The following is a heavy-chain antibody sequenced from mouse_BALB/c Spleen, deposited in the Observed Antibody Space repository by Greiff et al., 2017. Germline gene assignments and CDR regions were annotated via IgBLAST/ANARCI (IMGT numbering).Heavy chain of an antibody. CDR2: ISDGGSYT. V-gene: IGHV5-4*02. J-gene: IGHJ4*01. CDR3: ARDRGGTGAMDY. D-gene: IGHD4-1*01. CDR1: GFTFSDYY. Sequence: EVQVVESGGGLVKPGGSLKLSCAASGFTFSDYYMYWVRQTPEKRLEWVATISDGGSYTYYPDSVKGRFTISRDNAKNNLYLQMSSLKSEDTAMYYCARDRGGTGAMDYWGQGTSVTVSS.